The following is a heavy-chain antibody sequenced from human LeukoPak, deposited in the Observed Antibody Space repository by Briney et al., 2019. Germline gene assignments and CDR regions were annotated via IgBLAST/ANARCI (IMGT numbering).Heavy chain of an antibody. Sequence: GASVKVSCKASGYTFTGYYMHWVRQAPGQRLEWMGWINAGNGNTKYSQKFQGRVTITRDTSANTAYMELSSLISEDTAVYYCARYSSGWYHDYWGQGTLVTVSS. CDR2: INAGNGNT. V-gene: IGHV1-3*01. CDR3: ARYSSGWYHDY. CDR1: GYTFTGYY. D-gene: IGHD6-19*01. J-gene: IGHJ4*02.